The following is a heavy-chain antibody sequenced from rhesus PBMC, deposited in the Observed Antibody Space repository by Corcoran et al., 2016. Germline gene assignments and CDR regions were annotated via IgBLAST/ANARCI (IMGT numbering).Heavy chain of an antibody. V-gene: IGHV4-160*01. J-gene: IGHJ4*01. CDR2: IYGSKGLT. D-gene: IGHD2-21*01. CDR3: ARETRGITVLVVVAMRHFDY. CDR1: GGSFSSYW. Sequence: QVQLQESGPGLVKPSETLSLTCAVSGGSFSSYWWGWIRQPPGKGLEWIGSIYGSKGLTQHPPRPQSRATISRGTPKNQVSLKLSSVAAADTAVYYCARETRGITVLVVVAMRHFDYWGQGVLVTVSS.